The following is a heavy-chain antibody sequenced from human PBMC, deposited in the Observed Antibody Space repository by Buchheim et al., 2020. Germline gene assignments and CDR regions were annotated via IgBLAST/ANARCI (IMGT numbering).Heavy chain of an antibody. Sequence: EVQLVESGGDLVQPGGSLRLSCAGTGFSFSGYTMNWVRQAPGKGLELVAYICTSGNTMYYAESVKGRFTVSRDDAKSSLYLQMNSLRDEDTAVYYCARGFFGSVRYYMDNWGLGTL. D-gene: IGHD3-10*01. CDR3: ARGFFGSVRYYMDN. CDR1: GFSFSGYT. V-gene: IGHV3-48*02. CDR2: ICTSGNTM. J-gene: IGHJ4*02.